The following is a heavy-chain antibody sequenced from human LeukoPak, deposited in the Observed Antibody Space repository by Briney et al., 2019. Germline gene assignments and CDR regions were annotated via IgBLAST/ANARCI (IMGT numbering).Heavy chain of an antibody. CDR1: GGSISSYY. Sequence: KPSETLSLTCTVSGGSISSYYWSWIRQPAGKGLEWIGRIYTSGSTNYNPSLKSRVTMSVDTSKNQFSLKLSSVTAADTAVYYCARVSYYYHQKGAWYCDLWGRGTLVTVSS. V-gene: IGHV4-4*07. D-gene: IGHD3-10*01. CDR2: IYTSGST. J-gene: IGHJ2*01. CDR3: ARVSYYYHQKGAWYCDL.